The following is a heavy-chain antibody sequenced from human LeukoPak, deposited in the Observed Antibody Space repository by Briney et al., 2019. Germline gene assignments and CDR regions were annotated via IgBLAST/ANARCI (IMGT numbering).Heavy chain of an antibody. V-gene: IGHV3-21*01. Sequence: PGGSLRLSCAASGFTFSSYSMNWVRQAPGKGLEWVSSISSSSSYIYYADSVRGRFTISRDNVEKSAYLELSGLTGQDTAIYYCARGGIAGRAVYYYYMDVWGKGTTVTVSS. CDR3: ARGGIAGRAVYYYYMDV. J-gene: IGHJ6*03. CDR2: ISSSSSYI. D-gene: IGHD6-6*01. CDR1: GFTFSSYS.